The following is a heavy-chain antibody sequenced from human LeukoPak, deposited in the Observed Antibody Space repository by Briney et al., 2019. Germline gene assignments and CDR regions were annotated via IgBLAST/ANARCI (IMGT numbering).Heavy chain of an antibody. CDR2: IYYSGST. Sequence: PSETLSLTCTVSGGSISSYYWSWIRQSPGKGLEWIGYIYYSGSTNYNPSLKSRVTISVDTSKNQFSLKLSSVTAADTAVYYCARDDGDHPVWFDPWGQGTLVTVSS. CDR1: GGSISSYY. CDR3: ARDDGDHPVWFDP. V-gene: IGHV4-59*01. D-gene: IGHD4-17*01. J-gene: IGHJ5*02.